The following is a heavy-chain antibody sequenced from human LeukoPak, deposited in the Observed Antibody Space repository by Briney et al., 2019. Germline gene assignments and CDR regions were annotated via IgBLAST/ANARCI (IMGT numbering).Heavy chain of an antibody. V-gene: IGHV4-59*08. CDR3: ARQVAAAGRIHDY. CDR1: GGSISSSY. J-gene: IGHJ4*02. Sequence: PSETLSLTCTVSGGSISSSYWSWIRQPAGKGLEWIGRIYLSGSTNYNPSLKSRVTISIDTSKNQFSLKLSSVTAADTALYYCARQVAAAGRIHDYWGQGTLVTVSS. CDR2: IYLSGST. D-gene: IGHD6-13*01.